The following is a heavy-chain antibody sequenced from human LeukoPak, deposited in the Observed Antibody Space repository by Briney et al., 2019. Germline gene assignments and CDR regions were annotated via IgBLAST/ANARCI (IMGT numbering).Heavy chain of an antibody. Sequence: SVKVSCKASGYIFTDYYMHWVRQAPGQGLEWMGWINPNSGVTNYAQKFQGRVTMTRDTSISTAYMELSRLTSDDTAVYYCARDIIVRATVGFDYWGQGTLVTVSS. D-gene: IGHD1-26*01. V-gene: IGHV1-2*02. J-gene: IGHJ4*02. CDR2: INPNSGVT. CDR1: GYIFTDYY. CDR3: ARDIIVRATVGFDY.